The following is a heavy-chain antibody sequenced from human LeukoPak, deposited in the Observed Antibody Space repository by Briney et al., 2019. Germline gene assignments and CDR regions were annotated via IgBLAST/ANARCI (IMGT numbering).Heavy chain of an antibody. CDR1: GGSISSGGYY. V-gene: IGHV4-31*03. J-gene: IGHJ3*02. Sequence: SETLSLTCTVSGGSISSGGYYWSWIRQHPGKGLEWIGYIYYSGSTYYNPSLKSRVTISVDTSKNQFSLKLSSVTAADTAVYYCATVIDEVTDDALDIWGQGTMVTVSS. CDR3: ATVIDEVTDDALDI. D-gene: IGHD4-11*01. CDR2: IYYSGST.